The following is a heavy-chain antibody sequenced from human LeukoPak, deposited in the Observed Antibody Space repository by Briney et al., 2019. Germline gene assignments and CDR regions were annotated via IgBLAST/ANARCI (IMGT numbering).Heavy chain of an antibody. V-gene: IGHV3-23*01. CDR1: GFTFSSYA. Sequence: GGSLRLSCAASGFTFSSYAMSWVRQAPGKGLEWVSAISGSGDSTYYADSVKGRFTISRDNSKNTLYLQMNCLRAEDTAVYYCAKEDEGSPDYYYMDVWGKGTTVTVSS. CDR3: AKEDEGSPDYYYMDV. D-gene: IGHD2-15*01. J-gene: IGHJ6*03. CDR2: ISGSGDST.